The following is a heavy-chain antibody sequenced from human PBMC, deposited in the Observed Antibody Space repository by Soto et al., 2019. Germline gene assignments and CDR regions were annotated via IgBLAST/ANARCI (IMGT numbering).Heavy chain of an antibody. CDR1: GFTVSSNY. CDR3: SRECPWFDP. V-gene: IGHV3-53*01. J-gene: IGHJ5*02. Sequence: GGSLRLSCAASGFTVSSNYMSWVCQAPGKGLEWVSVIYSGGSTYYAGSVKGRFTISRDNSKNTLYLQMNSLRAEDTAVYYCSRECPWFDPWGHGTLFTVSS. CDR2: IYSGGST.